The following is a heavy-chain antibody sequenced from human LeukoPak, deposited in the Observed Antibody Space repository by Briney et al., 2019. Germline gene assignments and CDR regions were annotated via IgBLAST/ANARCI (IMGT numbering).Heavy chain of an antibody. CDR2: ISGSGGST. CDR3: AKIIEMATITDYYYGMDV. V-gene: IGHV3-23*01. Sequence: GGSLRLSCAASGFTFSSYAMSWVRQAPGKGLEWVSAISGSGGSTYYADSVKGRFTISRDNSKNTLYLQMNSLRAEDTAVYYCAKIIEMATITDYYYGMDVWGQGTTVTVSS. D-gene: IGHD5-24*01. CDR1: GFTFSSYA. J-gene: IGHJ6*02.